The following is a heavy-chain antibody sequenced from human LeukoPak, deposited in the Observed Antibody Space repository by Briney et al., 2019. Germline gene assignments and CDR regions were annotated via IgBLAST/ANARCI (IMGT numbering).Heavy chain of an antibody. Sequence: SETLSLTCAVSGGSISSGGYSWSWIRQPPGKGLEWIGYIYHSGSTYYNPSLKSRVTISVDRSENQFSLKLSSVTAADTAVYYCARGRGSGSYQSDYWGQGTLVTVSS. CDR2: IYHSGST. D-gene: IGHD3-10*01. V-gene: IGHV4-30-2*01. CDR3: ARGRGSGSYQSDY. CDR1: GGSISSGGYS. J-gene: IGHJ4*02.